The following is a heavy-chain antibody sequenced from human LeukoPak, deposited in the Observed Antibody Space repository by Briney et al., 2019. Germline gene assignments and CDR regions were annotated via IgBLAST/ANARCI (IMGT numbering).Heavy chain of an antibody. D-gene: IGHD2-2*02. CDR2: ISSSGSTI. V-gene: IGHV3-11*01. CDR3: ARDYTGMDYRYYGMDV. CDR1: GFTFSDYY. Sequence: GGSLRLSCAASGFTFSDYYMSWIRQAPGKGLEWVSYISSSGSTIYYADSVKGRFTISRDNAKNSLYLQMNSLRAEDTAVYYCARDYTGMDYRYYGMDVWGQGTTVTVSS. J-gene: IGHJ6*02.